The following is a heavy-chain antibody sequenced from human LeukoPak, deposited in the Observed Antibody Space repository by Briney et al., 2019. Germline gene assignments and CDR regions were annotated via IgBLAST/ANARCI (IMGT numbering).Heavy chain of an antibody. CDR1: GYTFTGYY. CDR3: ARERSSGYYIGRFDP. Sequence: GASVKVSCRASGYTFTGYYMHWVRQAPGQGLEWMGWINPNSGGTNYAQKFQGRVTMARDTSISTAYMELSRLRSDDTAVYYCARERSSGYYIGRFDPWGQGTLVTVSS. CDR2: INPNSGGT. D-gene: IGHD3-22*01. J-gene: IGHJ5*02. V-gene: IGHV1-2*02.